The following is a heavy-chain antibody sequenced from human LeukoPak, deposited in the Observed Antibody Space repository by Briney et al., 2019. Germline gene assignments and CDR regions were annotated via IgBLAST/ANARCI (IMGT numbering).Heavy chain of an antibody. V-gene: IGHV5-51*01. CDR3: ARHLGYCSGGSCLYYYYMDV. D-gene: IGHD2-15*01. Sequence: GESLKISCKGSGYSFTSYWIDWVRQMPGKGLVWMGIIYPGDSDTRYSPSFLGQVTISADKSISTAYLQWSSLKASDTAMYHCARHLGYCSGGSCLYYYYMDVWGKGTTVTVSS. CDR2: IYPGDSDT. J-gene: IGHJ6*03. CDR1: GYSFTSYW.